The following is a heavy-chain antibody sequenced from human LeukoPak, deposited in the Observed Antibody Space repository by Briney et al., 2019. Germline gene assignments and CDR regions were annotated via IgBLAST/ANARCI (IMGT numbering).Heavy chain of an antibody. CDR1: GYTFTGYY. CDR2: INPNSGGT. V-gene: IGHV1-2*06. CDR3: ARQPYTYSYDSSGSLSGD. J-gene: IGHJ4*02. D-gene: IGHD3-22*01. Sequence: ASVKVSCKASGYTFTGYYMHWVRQAPGQGLEWMGRINPNSGGTNYAQKFQGRVTMTRDTSISTAYMELSRLRSDDTAVYYCARQPYTYSYDSSGSLSGDWGQGTLVTVSS.